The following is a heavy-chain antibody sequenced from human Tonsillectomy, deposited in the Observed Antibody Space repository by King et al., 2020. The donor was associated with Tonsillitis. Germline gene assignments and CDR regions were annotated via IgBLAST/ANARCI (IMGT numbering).Heavy chain of an antibody. D-gene: IGHD3-22*01. J-gene: IGHJ4*02. CDR1: GYTFTSFW. Sequence: QLVQSGAEVKKPGESLRISCKGFGYTFTSFWIGWVRQMLGKGLDWMGIVYPGDSDTRYSPSFQGQVTISADKSITTAYLQWSSLKASDTAMYYCARLGPYDSSGYYYLWGQGTLVTVSS. CDR3: ARLGPYDSSGYYYL. V-gene: IGHV5-51*01. CDR2: VYPGDSDT.